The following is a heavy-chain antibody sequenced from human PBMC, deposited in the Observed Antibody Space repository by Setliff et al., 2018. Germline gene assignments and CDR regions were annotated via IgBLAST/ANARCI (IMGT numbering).Heavy chain of an antibody. Sequence: SETLSLRLSCAASGFTFSTYRMHWVRQSPGKGLEWIGYIYHDGPSVHYNPSLKSRVTMSVDKSKNQFSLKLSSVTAADTAVYYCASHVGIWDYSYMHAWGKGTSVTVSS. J-gene: IGHJ6*03. CDR1: SGFTFSTYR. CDR3: ASHVGIWDYSYMHA. CDR2: IYHDGPS. V-gene: IGHV4-59*04. D-gene: IGHD1-26*01.